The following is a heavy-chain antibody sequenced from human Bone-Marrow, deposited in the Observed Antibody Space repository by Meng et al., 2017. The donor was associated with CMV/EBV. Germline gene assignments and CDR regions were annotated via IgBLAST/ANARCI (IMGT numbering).Heavy chain of an antibody. CDR2: INPSGGST. D-gene: IGHD6-6*01. CDR3: ASVSSIAARPFDY. J-gene: IGHJ4*02. V-gene: IGHV1-46*01. CDR1: GYTFTSYY. Sequence: ASVKVSCKASGYTFTSYYMHWVRQAPGQGLEWMGIINPSGGSTSYAQKFQGRVTMIRDTSTSTVYMELSSLRSEDTAVYYCASVSSIAARPFDYWGQGTLVTVSS.